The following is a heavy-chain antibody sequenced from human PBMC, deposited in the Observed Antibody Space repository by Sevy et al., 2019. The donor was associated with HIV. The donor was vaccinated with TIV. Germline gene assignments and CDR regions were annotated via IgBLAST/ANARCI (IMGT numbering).Heavy chain of an antibody. CDR1: GFTFSSYS. CDR3: ARDPTFPFIVATSHGNDY. J-gene: IGHJ4*02. Sequence: GGSLRLSCAASGFTFSSYSMNWVRQAPGKGLEWVSSISSSSSYIYYADSVKGRFTISRDNAKNSLYLQMNSLRAEDTAGYYCARDPTFPFIVATSHGNDYWGQGTLVTVSS. CDR2: ISSSSSYI. D-gene: IGHD5-12*01. V-gene: IGHV3-21*01.